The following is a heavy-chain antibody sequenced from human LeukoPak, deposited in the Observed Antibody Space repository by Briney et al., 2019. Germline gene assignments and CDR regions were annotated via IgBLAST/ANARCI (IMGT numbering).Heavy chain of an antibody. CDR3: ARDMGPGGSSWYDY. Sequence: GRSLRLSCAASGFNFGGYGMHWVRQVPGKGLEWVSGISWNGVRIGYADSVKGRSTISRDNAKNSLYLQMNSLRADDTAFYYCARDMGPGGSSWYDYWGQGTLVTVSS. CDR1: GFNFGGYG. V-gene: IGHV3-9*01. D-gene: IGHD6-13*01. J-gene: IGHJ4*02. CDR2: ISWNGVRI.